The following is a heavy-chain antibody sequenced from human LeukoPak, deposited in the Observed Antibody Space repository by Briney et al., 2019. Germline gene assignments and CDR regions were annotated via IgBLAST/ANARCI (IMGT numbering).Heavy chain of an antibody. J-gene: IGHJ2*01. CDR3: ARDQRCSRYDGGCDQWYFDL. CDR2: IYHSGFT. V-gene: IGHV4-59*01. Sequence: SETLSLTCIVSGGSISGYYWSWLRQPPGKGLEWMGYIYHSGFTDYNPSLRSRITMSVDTSRSQVSLKLTSATAADTAMYYCARDQRCSRYDGGCDQWYFDLWGRGALVTVSS. D-gene: IGHD5-12*01. CDR1: GGSISGYY.